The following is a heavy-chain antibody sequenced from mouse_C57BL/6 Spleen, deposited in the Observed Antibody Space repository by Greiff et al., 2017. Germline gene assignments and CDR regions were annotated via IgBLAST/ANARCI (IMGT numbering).Heavy chain of an antibody. CDR3: ARSRWDYYGSRAWYFDV. V-gene: IGHV1-78*01. CDR1: GYTFTDHP. J-gene: IGHJ1*03. CDR2: IYPRDGST. D-gene: IGHD1-1*01. Sequence: VQLQQSDAELVKPGASVKISCTVSGYTFTDHPIHWMKQRPEQGLEWIGYIYPRDGSTKYNEKFKGKATLTADKSSSTAYMQLNSLTSEDSAVYFCARSRWDYYGSRAWYFDVWGTGTTVTVSS.